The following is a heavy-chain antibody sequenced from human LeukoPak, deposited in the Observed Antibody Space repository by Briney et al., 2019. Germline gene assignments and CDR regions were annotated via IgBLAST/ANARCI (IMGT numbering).Heavy chain of an antibody. D-gene: IGHD3-22*01. Sequence: GASVKVSCKATSRISWVRQAPGQGLEWMGRIVPFVNKADYAQKFQDRVTIAADQATNTVYMELTSLGFEDTAVYYCARGEPYYYDSGTPYGAPFDYWGQGTLVTVSS. CDR1: TSR. J-gene: IGHJ4*02. V-gene: IGHV1-69*02. CDR3: ARGEPYYYDSGTPYGAPFDY. CDR2: IVPFVNKA.